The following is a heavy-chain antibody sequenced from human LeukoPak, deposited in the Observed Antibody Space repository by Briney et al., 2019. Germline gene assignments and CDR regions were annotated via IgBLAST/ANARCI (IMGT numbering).Heavy chain of an antibody. Sequence: SETLSLTCAVYGGSFSGNYWSDYYWSWIRQPPGKGLEWIGEISHSGATNYNPSLKSRVTMSVDMSKNQFSLKVSSVTAADTAIYYCARASRDTAMANYYFDYWGRGTLVTVSS. D-gene: IGHD5-18*01. V-gene: IGHV4-34*01. J-gene: IGHJ4*01. CDR3: ARASRDTAMANYYFDY. CDR1: GGSFSGNYWSDYY. CDR2: ISHSGAT.